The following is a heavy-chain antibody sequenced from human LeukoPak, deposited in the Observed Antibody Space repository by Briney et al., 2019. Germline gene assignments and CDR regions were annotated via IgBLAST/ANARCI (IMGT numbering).Heavy chain of an antibody. CDR2: ISYDGSNK. Sequence: GGSLRLSCAASGFTSSSYVMHWVRQAPGKGLEWVAVISYDGSNKYYADSVKGRFTISRDNSKNTLYLQMNSLRAEDTAVYYCAREGNWNYLGAFDIWGQGTMVTVSS. CDR3: AREGNWNYLGAFDI. J-gene: IGHJ3*02. V-gene: IGHV3-30*04. D-gene: IGHD1-7*01. CDR1: GFTSSSYV.